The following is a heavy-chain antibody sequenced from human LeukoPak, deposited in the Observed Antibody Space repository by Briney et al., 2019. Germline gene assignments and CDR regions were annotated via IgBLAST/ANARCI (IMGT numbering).Heavy chain of an antibody. Sequence: GGSLRLSCAASGFTFSSYGMHWDRQAPGKGLEWVAFIRYDGSNKYYADSVKGRFTISRDNSKNTLYLQMNSLRAEDTAVYYCVNIGIVGASEFDYWGQGTLVTVSS. CDR1: GFTFSSYG. CDR3: VNIGIVGASEFDY. J-gene: IGHJ4*02. CDR2: IRYDGSNK. V-gene: IGHV3-30*02. D-gene: IGHD1-26*01.